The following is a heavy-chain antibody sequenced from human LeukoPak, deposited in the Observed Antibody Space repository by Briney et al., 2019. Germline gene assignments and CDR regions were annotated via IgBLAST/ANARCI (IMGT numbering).Heavy chain of an antibody. CDR1: GLTFSSYA. CDR2: ISGSGGST. Sequence: GGSLRLSCAASGLTFSSYAMSWVRQAPGKGLEWVSAISGSGGSTYYADSVKGRFTISRDNAKNTLSLEMNSLGDEDTAVYYCSRDFNGRNDFWGQGTLVTVSS. D-gene: IGHD1-14*01. CDR3: SRDFNGRNDF. J-gene: IGHJ4*02. V-gene: IGHV3-23*01.